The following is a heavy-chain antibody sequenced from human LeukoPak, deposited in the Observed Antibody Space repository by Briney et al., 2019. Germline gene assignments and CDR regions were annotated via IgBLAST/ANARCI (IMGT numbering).Heavy chain of an antibody. CDR3: ARWANDIVSLDP. V-gene: IGHV1-18*01. Sequence: ASVKVSCKASGYTFTSYGISWVRQAPGQGLEWMGWISAYNGNTNYAQKLQGRVTMTTDTSTSTAYMELRSPRSDDTAVYYCARWANDIVSLDPWGQGTLVTVSS. CDR2: ISAYNGNT. D-gene: IGHD2-15*01. CDR1: GYTFTSYG. J-gene: IGHJ5*02.